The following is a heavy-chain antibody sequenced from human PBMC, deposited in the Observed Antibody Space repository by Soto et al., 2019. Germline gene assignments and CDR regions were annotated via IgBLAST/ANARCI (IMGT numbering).Heavy chain of an antibody. Sequence: ASVKVSCKASGYTFTSYGISWGRQAPGQGLEWMGWISAYNGNTNYAQKLQGRVTMTTDTSTSTVYMELSSLRSEDTAVYYCARAGYSSSWPTHFDYWGQGTLVTVSS. D-gene: IGHD6-13*01. V-gene: IGHV1-18*01. CDR3: ARAGYSSSWPTHFDY. J-gene: IGHJ4*02. CDR1: GYTFTSYG. CDR2: ISAYNGNT.